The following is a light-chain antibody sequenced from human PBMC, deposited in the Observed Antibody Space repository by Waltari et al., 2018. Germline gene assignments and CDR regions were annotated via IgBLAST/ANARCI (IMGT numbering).Light chain of an antibody. CDR2: EDS. CDR3: GTWDSSLSGAV. CDR1: SSNIGNNY. V-gene: IGLV1-51*02. Sequence: QSVLTQPPSVSAAPGQRVTISCSGGSSNIGNNYVSWYRQFPGTAPKLLIYEDSARPSGIPCRCSGSKSGTSATLDITVRQAGDEADYYCGTWDSSLSGAVFGGGTHLTVL. J-gene: IGLJ7*01.